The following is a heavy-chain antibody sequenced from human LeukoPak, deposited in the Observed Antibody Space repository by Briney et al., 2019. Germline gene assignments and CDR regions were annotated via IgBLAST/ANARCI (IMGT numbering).Heavy chain of an antibody. Sequence: SETLSLTCAVYGGSFSGYYWSWIRQPPGKGLEWIGEINHSGSTNYDPSLKSRVTISVDTSKNQFSLKLSSVTAADTAVYYCARVGYNWNYVFDYWGQGTLVTVSS. CDR3: ARVGYNWNYVFDY. CDR2: INHSGST. V-gene: IGHV4-34*01. CDR1: GGSFSGYY. D-gene: IGHD1-7*01. J-gene: IGHJ4*02.